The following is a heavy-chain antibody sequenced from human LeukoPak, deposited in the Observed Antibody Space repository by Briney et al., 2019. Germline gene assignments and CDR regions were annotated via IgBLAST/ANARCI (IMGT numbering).Heavy chain of an antibody. CDR3: ARSRGVDY. J-gene: IGHJ4*02. V-gene: IGHV3-7*01. CDR1: GFTFSNYW. Sequence: GGSLRLSCAASGFTFSNYWLSWVRQAPGKGLEWVANIKPDGGEKFYVDSVKGRFTTSRDNAKSSLFLQMNSLRAEDTAVYYCARSRGVDYWGQGTLVTVSS. CDR2: IKPDGGEK. D-gene: IGHD3-10*01.